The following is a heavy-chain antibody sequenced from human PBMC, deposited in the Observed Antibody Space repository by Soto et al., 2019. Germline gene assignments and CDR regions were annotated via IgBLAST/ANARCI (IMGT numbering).Heavy chain of an antibody. CDR3: AKDLIGGCSSTSCYGFDY. CDR1: GFTFSSYA. CDR2: ISGSGGST. Sequence: GGSLRLSCAASGFTFSSYAMSWVRQAPGKGLEWVSAISGSGGSTYYADSVKGRFTISRDNSKNTLYLQMNSLRAEDTAVYYCAKDLIGGCSSTSCYGFDYWGQGTLVTVSS. D-gene: IGHD2-2*01. J-gene: IGHJ4*02. V-gene: IGHV3-23*01.